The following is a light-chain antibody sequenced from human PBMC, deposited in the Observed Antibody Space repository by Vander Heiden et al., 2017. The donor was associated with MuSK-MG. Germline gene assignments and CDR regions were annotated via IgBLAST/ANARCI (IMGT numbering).Light chain of an antibody. Sequence: SYELTQPPSVSVSPGQTASITCSGDKLGDKYACWYQQKPGQSPVLVIYQDSKRPSGIPERFSGSNSGNTATLTIGGTQARDEADYYCQAWDSSTGVFGGGTKLTVL. CDR1: KLGDKY. CDR3: QAWDSSTGV. V-gene: IGLV3-1*01. CDR2: QDS. J-gene: IGLJ2*01.